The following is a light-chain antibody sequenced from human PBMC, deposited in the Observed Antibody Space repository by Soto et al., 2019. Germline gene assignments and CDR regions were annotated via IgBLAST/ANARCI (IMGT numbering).Light chain of an antibody. CDR2: GAS. CDR3: QQYGSSRWT. J-gene: IGKJ1*01. CDR1: QSVSSNS. V-gene: IGKV3-20*01. Sequence: EIVLTQSPGTLSLSPGERVTLSCRASQSVSSNSLAWYQQKPGQAPRLLIYGASNRATGIPDRFSGSGSGTDFSLTISRLEPEDFAVYHCQQYGSSRWTFGQGTKVEIK.